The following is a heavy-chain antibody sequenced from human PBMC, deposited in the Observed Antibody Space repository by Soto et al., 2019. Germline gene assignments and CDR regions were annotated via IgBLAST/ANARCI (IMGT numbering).Heavy chain of an antibody. Sequence: PSETLSLTCTVSGVSIRSYYLNWIRQPAGKGLEWIGRIYSDGSTNYNPSLQSRVTMSVDTSKNQFSLKLSSVTAADTAVYYCASQLLYSSSSRGGMDVWGQGTTVTVSS. CDR2: IYSDGST. CDR3: ASQLLYSSSSRGGMDV. D-gene: IGHD6-6*01. CDR1: GVSIRSYY. V-gene: IGHV4-4*07. J-gene: IGHJ6*02.